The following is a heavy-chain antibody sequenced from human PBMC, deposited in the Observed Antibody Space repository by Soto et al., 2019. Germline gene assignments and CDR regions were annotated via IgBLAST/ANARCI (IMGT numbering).Heavy chain of an antibody. D-gene: IGHD4-4*01. V-gene: IGHV3-13*01. CDR1: GFTFSSYD. CDR3: ARTVNFPLRCNYMYS. Sequence: GGSLRLSCAASGFTFSSYDMHWVRQATGKGLEWVSAIGTAGDTYYPGSVKGRFTISRENAKNSLYLQMNSLRAGDTAVYYCARTVNFPLRCNYMYSWGQESTFPIAS. CDR2: IGTAGDT. J-gene: IGHJ6*03.